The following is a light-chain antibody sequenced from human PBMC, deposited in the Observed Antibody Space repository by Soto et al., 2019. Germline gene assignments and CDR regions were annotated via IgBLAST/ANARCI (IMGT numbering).Light chain of an antibody. CDR2: DAS. CDR1: QGISSW. J-gene: IGKJ1*01. CDR3: QQYNSYSL. V-gene: IGKV1-5*01. Sequence: DIPMTQSPSTLSASVGDRVTITCRASQGISSWLAWYQQKPGKAPKLLIYDASSLESGVPSRFSGSGSGTEFTLTISSLQPDDFATYYCQQYNSYSLFGQGTKVEIK.